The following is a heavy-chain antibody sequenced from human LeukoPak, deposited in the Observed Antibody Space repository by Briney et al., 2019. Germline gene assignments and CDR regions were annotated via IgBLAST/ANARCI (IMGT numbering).Heavy chain of an antibody. CDR1: GDSISSYY. V-gene: IGHV4-4*07. CDR2: IYISGSS. Sequence: SETLSLTCTVSGDSISSYYWSWIRQPAGKGLEWIGRIYISGSSDYNPSLKSRVTMSVDTSKNQFSLKLSSVTAADTAVYYCAKGRKDFDTNLGPFDSWGQGILVTVSS. CDR3: AKGRKDFDTNLGPFDS. J-gene: IGHJ4*02. D-gene: IGHD3-9*01.